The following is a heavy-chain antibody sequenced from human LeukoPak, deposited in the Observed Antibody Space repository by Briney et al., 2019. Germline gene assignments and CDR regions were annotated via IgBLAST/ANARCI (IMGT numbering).Heavy chain of an antibody. CDR1: GGSISSLY. J-gene: IGHJ4*02. CDR3: ARHRAYSSSSPFDY. D-gene: IGHD6-6*01. CDR2: IYYTGST. Sequence: PSETLSLTCSVSGGSISSLYWSWIRQPPGKGLEWIRYIYYTGSTNYNPSLRGRVTMFVDMSKNQFSLRLSSVTAADTAVYYCARHRAYSSSSPFDYWGQGTLVTVSS. V-gene: IGHV4-59*08.